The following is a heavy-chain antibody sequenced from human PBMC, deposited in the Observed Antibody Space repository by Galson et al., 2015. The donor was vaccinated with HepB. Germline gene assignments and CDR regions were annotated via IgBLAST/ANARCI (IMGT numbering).Heavy chain of an antibody. D-gene: IGHD2-2*01. Sequence: SVKVSCKASGFTFRSSAVQWVRQTRGQRLEWIGWIVVGDGDTTYSQKFQERVSISRDMSTNTAYMELSSLRSEDTAVYYCVADRREYLDDRQYISYGMDVWGQGTTVIVSS. CDR3: VADRREYLDDRQYISYGMDV. CDR1: GFTFRSSA. J-gene: IGHJ6*02. V-gene: IGHV1-58*01. CDR2: IVVGDGDT.